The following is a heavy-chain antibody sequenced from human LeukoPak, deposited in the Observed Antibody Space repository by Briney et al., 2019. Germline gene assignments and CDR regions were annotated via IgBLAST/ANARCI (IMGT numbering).Heavy chain of an antibody. CDR2: ISGDGGST. J-gene: IGHJ4*02. CDR3: AKDEEGIVEGYNFFSY. D-gene: IGHD5-24*01. CDR1: GFTFDDYA. Sequence: GGSLRLSCAASGFTFDDYAMHWVRQAPGKGLEWVSLISGDGGSTYYADSVKGRFTISRDNSKNSLYLQMNSLRTEDTALYYCAKDEEGIVEGYNFFSYWGQGTLVTVSS. V-gene: IGHV3-43*02.